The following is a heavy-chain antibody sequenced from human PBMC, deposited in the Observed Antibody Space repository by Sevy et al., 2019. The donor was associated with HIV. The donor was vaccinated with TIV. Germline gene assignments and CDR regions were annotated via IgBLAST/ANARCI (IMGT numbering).Heavy chain of an antibody. CDR1: GFTFSSYA. Sequence: GGSLRLSCAASGFTFSSYAMSWVRQAPGKGLEWVSAISGSGGSTYYEDSVKGRFTISRDNFKNTLYLQMSSLRAEDTAVYYCAKDLKLSYYDILTGSFWYWGQGTLVTVSS. D-gene: IGHD3-9*01. J-gene: IGHJ4*02. CDR3: AKDLKLSYYDILTGSFWY. V-gene: IGHV3-23*01. CDR2: ISGSGGST.